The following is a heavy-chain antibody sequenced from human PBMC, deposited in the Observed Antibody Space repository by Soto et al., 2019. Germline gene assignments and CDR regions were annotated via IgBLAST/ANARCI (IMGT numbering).Heavy chain of an antibody. J-gene: IGHJ4*02. CDR1: GYTFTNYW. Sequence: GESLKISCQGSGYTFTNYWIGWVRQMPGKGLEWMGRIDPSDSQTYYSPSFRGHVTISVTKSITTVFLQWSSLRASDTAMYYCARQIYDSDTGPNFQYYFDSWGQGTPVTVSS. CDR2: IDPSDSQT. D-gene: IGHD3-22*01. V-gene: IGHV5-10-1*01. CDR3: ARQIYDSDTGPNFQYYFDS.